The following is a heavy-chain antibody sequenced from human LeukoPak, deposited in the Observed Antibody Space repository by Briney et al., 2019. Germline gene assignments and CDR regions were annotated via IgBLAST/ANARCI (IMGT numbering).Heavy chain of an antibody. V-gene: IGHV1-18*01. J-gene: IGHJ4*02. D-gene: IGHD3-10*01. Sequence: ASVKVSCKASGYTFTSYGISWVRQAPGQGLEWMGWISAYKGNTNYAQKLQGRVTMTTDTSTSTAYMELRSLRSDDTAVYYCARERISLWFGELSPLFDYWGQGTLVTVSS. CDR2: ISAYKGNT. CDR1: GYTFTSYG. CDR3: ARERISLWFGELSPLFDY.